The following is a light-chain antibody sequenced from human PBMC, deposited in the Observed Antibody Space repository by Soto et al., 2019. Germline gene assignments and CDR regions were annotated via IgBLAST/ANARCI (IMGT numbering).Light chain of an antibody. J-gene: IGKJ2*01. CDR1: QSVSSN. CDR2: GAS. V-gene: IGKV3-15*01. CDR3: QQYNNWHLYT. Sequence: EIVMTQSPATLSVSPGERATLSCRASQSVSSNLAWYQQKPGQAPRLLIYGASTRATGIPARFSGSGSGTDFKLTISSLQSEDFAVYYCQQYNNWHLYTFGQGTKLEIK.